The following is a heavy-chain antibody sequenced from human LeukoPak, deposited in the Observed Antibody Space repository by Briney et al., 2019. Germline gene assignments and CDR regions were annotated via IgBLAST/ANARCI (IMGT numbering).Heavy chain of an antibody. CDR2: IYYSGST. J-gene: IGHJ4*02. D-gene: IGHD1-1*01. V-gene: IGHV4-59*01. CDR1: GGSISSYY. CDR3: ARTSNYWSPYFDY. Sequence: SETXSLTCTVSGGSISSYYWSWIRQPPGKGLEWIGYIYYSGSTNYNPSLKSRVIISVDTSKNQFSLKLSSVTAADTAVYYCARTSNYWSPYFDYWGQGALVTVSS.